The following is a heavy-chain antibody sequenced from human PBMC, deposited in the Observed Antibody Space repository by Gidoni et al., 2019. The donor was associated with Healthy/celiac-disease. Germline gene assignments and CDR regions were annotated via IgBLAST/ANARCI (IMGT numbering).Heavy chain of an antibody. D-gene: IGHD3-22*01. CDR1: GGSVSSGSYY. Sequence: QVQLQESGPGLVKPSETLSLTCTVSGGSVSSGSYYWCWIRQPPGKGLEWIGYIYYSGSTNYNPSLKSRVTISVDTSKNQFSLKLSSVTAADTAVYYCARDNHYYDSSGYYYYYGMDVWGQGTTVTVSS. CDR3: ARDNHYYDSSGYYYYYGMDV. J-gene: IGHJ6*02. V-gene: IGHV4-61*01. CDR2: IYYSGST.